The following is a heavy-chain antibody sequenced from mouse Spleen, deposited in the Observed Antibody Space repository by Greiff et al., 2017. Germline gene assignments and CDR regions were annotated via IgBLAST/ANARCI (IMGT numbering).Heavy chain of an antibody. D-gene: IGHD4-1*01. CDR3: ARSGWDGAY. CDR1: GYTFTSYW. V-gene: IGHV1-50*01. CDR2: IDPSDSYT. Sequence: QVQLQQPGAELVKPGASVKLSCKASGYTFTSYWMQWVKQRPGQGLEWIGEIDPSDSYTNYNQKFKGKATLTVDTSSSTAYMQLSSLTSEDSAVYYCARSGWDGAYWGQGTLVTVSA. J-gene: IGHJ3*01.